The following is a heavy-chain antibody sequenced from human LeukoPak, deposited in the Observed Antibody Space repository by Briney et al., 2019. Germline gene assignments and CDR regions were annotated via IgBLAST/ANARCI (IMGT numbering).Heavy chain of an antibody. D-gene: IGHD3-10*01. V-gene: IGHV5-51*01. J-gene: IGHJ4*02. CDR1: GYSFTSYC. CDR2: IYPCYSDT. CDR3: ARHARRTHYYGSGSEFDY. Sequence: GESLKISCKGSGYSFTSYCLGWVRQMPGKCLEWMGIIYPCYSDTRYSPSFQGQVTISADKSIRTDYLQWSSLKASDTAMYYCARHARRTHYYGSGSEFDYWGQGTLGTVSS.